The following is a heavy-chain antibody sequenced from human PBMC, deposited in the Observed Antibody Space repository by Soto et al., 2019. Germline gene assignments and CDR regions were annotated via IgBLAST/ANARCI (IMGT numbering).Heavy chain of an antibody. Sequence: EASVKVSCKASGYTFTGYYMHWVRQAPGQGLEWMGWINPNSGGTNYAQKFQGRVAMTRDTSISTAYMELSRLRSDDTAVYYCAREKGAIPAATLYYYYYGMDVWGQGTTVTVS. CDR3: AREKGAIPAATLYYYYYGMDV. J-gene: IGHJ6*02. CDR2: INPNSGGT. V-gene: IGHV1-2*02. D-gene: IGHD2-2*01. CDR1: GYTFTGYY.